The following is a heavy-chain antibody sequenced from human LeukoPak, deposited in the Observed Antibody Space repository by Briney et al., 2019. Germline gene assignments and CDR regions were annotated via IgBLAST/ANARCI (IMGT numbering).Heavy chain of an antibody. CDR3: ARGPGDYDASDI. J-gene: IGHJ3*02. V-gene: IGHV3-7*01. D-gene: IGHD4-11*01. Sequence: GGSLRLSCEASGFLFTSYWMRWVRQAPGKGLEWVAHIKENGNEQYYADSVKGRFTISRDNVKQSLCLQMNNLRVEDTAVYYCARGPGDYDASDIWGQGTMVTVSS. CDR1: GFLFTSYW. CDR2: IKENGNEQ.